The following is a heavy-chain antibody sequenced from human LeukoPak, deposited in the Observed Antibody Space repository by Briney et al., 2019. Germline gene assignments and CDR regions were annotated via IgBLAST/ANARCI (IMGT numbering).Heavy chain of an antibody. CDR2: INHSGST. Sequence: ASETLSLTCAVYGGSFSGYYWSWIRQPPGKGLEWIGEINHSGSTNYNPSLKSRVTISVDTSKNQFSPKLSSVTAADTAVYYCARSSRLYGSGSQRNYYYYGMDVWGQGTTVTVSS. D-gene: IGHD3-10*01. CDR1: GGSFSGYY. CDR3: ARSSRLYGSGSQRNYYYYGMDV. J-gene: IGHJ6*02. V-gene: IGHV4-34*01.